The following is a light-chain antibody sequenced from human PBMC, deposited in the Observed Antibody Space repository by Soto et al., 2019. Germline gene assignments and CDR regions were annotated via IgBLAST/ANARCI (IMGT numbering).Light chain of an antibody. CDR2: GAS. CDR3: QQYGNSPRT. Sequence: EIVMTQSPATLSVSPGERATLSCRASQSVSINLAWYQQKPGQAPRLLIYGASTRATGIPARFSGSGSGTDFTLTISRLEPEDFAVYYCQQYGNSPRTFGQGTKVDI. J-gene: IGKJ1*01. CDR1: QSVSIN. V-gene: IGKV3-15*01.